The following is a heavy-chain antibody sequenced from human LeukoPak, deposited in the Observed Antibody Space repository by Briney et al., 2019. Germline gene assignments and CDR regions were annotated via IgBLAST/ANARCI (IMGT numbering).Heavy chain of an antibody. CDR1: GASTSRHH. J-gene: IGHJ4*03. Sequence: SETLTLTCAVSGASTSRHHWSWIRQPPGKGLEWIGYIFYSESKNYNPSLKGRVTLSVSTSQNQFSLTLNSVTAAGTAVYYCARNQDCSGGSCYVVTWGQGALGTVSS. D-gene: IGHD2-15*01. CDR2: IFYSESK. CDR3: ARNQDCSGGSCYVVT. V-gene: IGHV4-59*11.